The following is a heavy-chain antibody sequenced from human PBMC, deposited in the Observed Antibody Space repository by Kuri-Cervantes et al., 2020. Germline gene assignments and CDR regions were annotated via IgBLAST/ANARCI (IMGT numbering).Heavy chain of an antibody. D-gene: IGHD5/OR15-5a*01. CDR1: VGTFSSYA. Sequence: ASVKVSCKASVGTFSSYAISWVRQAPGQGLEWMGWINPNSGVTNYAQKFQGWVTMTRDTSISTAYMELSRLRSDDTAVYYCAATWVYDSTVHDYWGQGTLVTVSS. CDR3: AATWVYDSTVHDY. CDR2: INPNSGVT. V-gene: IGHV1-2*04. J-gene: IGHJ4*02.